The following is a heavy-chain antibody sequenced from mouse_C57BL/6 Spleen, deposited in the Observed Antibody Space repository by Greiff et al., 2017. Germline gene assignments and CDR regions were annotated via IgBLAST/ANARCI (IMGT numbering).Heavy chain of an antibody. CDR2: INPNNGGT. CDR3: ARPPGWDGAWFAY. J-gene: IGHJ3*01. Sequence: VQLQQSGPELVKPGASVKISCKASGYTFTNYYMNWVKQSHGKSLEWIGDINPNNGGTSYNQKFKGKATLTVDKSSSTAYMELRSLTSEDSAVYYCARPPGWDGAWFAYWGQGTLVTVSA. CDR1: GYTFTNYY. D-gene: IGHD4-1*01. V-gene: IGHV1-26*01.